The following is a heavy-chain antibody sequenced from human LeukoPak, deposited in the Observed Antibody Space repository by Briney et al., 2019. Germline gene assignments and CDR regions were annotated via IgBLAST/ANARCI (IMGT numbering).Heavy chain of an antibody. Sequence: ASVKVSCKASGYSFTSYDIDWVRQAIGQGLEWMGWMNPNSGNTGYAEKFQGRVTMTRNTSISTAYMELSSLRSEDTAVYYCVRANYGSGSYHPYYYYMDVWGQGTTVTVSS. CDR2: MNPNSGNT. CDR3: VRANYGSGSYHPYYYYMDV. J-gene: IGHJ6*03. CDR1: GYSFTSYD. D-gene: IGHD3-10*01. V-gene: IGHV1-8*01.